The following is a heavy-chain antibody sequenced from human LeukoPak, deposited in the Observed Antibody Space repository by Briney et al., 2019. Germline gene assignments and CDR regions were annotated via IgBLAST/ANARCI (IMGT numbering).Heavy chain of an antibody. CDR2: ISASGP. J-gene: IGHJ4*02. Sequence: GGSLRLSCAASGFTFSRLAMTWVRQAPGKGLEWVSTISASGPYYADAVRGRFTISRDSAKKSLYLQMNSLRAEDTAVYYCGRVGAYYGSGSYSDYWGQGTLVTVSS. CDR1: GFTFSRLA. D-gene: IGHD3-10*01. V-gene: IGHV3-23*01. CDR3: GRVGAYYGSGSYSDY.